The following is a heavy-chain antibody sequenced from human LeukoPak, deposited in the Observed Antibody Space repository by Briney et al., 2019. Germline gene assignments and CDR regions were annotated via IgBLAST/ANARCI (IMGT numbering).Heavy chain of an antibody. V-gene: IGHV1-18*01. J-gene: IGHJ4*02. CDR2: ISAYNGNT. D-gene: IGHD3-22*01. CDR3: ARDGRYYDSSGHFDY. Sequence: ASVKVSCKASGYTFTSYGISWVRQAPGQGLEWMGWISAYNGNTNYAQKLQGRVTMTTDTSTSTAYMELRSLRPDDTAVYYCARDGRYYDSSGHFDYWGQGTLVTVSS. CDR1: GYTFTSYG.